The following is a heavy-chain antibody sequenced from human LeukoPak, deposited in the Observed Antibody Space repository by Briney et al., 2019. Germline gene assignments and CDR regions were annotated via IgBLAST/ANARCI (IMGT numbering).Heavy chain of an antibody. V-gene: IGHV4-39*01. D-gene: IGHD2-15*01. Sequence: SETLSLTCTVSGGSISSRSYYWGWIRQPPGKGLEWIGLIYYSGSTYSNPSLRSRVTISVDTSKSQFSLKLSSVTAADTGVYYCASFYCSGGSCYQYYYYYYMDVWGKETTVTISS. CDR1: GGSISSRSYY. CDR2: IYYSGST. J-gene: IGHJ6*03. CDR3: ASFYCSGGSCYQYYYYYYMDV.